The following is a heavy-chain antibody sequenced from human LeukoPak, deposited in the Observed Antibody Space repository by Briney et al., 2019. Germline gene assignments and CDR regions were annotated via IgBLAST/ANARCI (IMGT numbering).Heavy chain of an antibody. V-gene: IGHV3-48*01. D-gene: IGHD4-23*01. J-gene: IGHJ4*02. CDR3: ARVMTTVVTSLAY. CDR2: ISSSSSTI. CDR1: GFTFSSYS. Sequence: QSGGSLRLSCAASGFTFSSYSTNWVRQAPGKGLEWVSYISSSSSTIYYADSVKGRFTISRDNAKNSLYLQMNSLRAEDTAVYYCARVMTTVVTSLAYWGQGTLVTVSS.